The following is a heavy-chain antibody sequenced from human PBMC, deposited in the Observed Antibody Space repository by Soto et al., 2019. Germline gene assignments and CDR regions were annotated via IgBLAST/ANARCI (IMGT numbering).Heavy chain of an antibody. J-gene: IGHJ4*02. CDR2: ISSSSSTI. CDR3: AIADSISVLRGPLDY. V-gene: IGHV3-48*02. D-gene: IGHD2-21*01. CDR1: GFTFSSYS. Sequence: PGGSLRLSCAASGFTFSSYSMNWVRQAPGKGLEWVSYISSSSSTIYYADSVKGRFTISRDNAKNSLYLQMNSLRDEDTAVYYFAIADSISVLRGPLDYSGQGTLVTVSS.